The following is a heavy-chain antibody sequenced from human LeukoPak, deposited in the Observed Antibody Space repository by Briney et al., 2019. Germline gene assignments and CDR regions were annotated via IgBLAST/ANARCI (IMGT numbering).Heavy chain of an antibody. CDR2: INHSGST. D-gene: IGHD6-19*01. CDR3: ARGHGSGFDY. Sequence: SETLSLTXAVYGGSFSGYYWSWIRQPPGKGLEWIGEINHSGSTNYNPSLKSRVTISVDTSKNQFSLKLSSVTAADTAVYYCARGHGSGFDYWGQGTLVTVSS. V-gene: IGHV4-34*01. J-gene: IGHJ4*02. CDR1: GGSFSGYY.